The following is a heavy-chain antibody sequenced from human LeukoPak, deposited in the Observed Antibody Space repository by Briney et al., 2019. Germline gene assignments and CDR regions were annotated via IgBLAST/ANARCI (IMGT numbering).Heavy chain of an antibody. CDR2: ISSSSSYI. J-gene: IGHJ4*02. CDR3: ARAPYYYDSSGYYYFDY. Sequence: GGSLRLSCAASGFTFSSYSMNWVRQAPGNGLEWVSSISSSSSYIYYADSVKGRFTISRDNAKNSLYLQMNSLRAEDTAVYYCARAPYYYDSSGYYYFDYWGQGTLVTVSS. V-gene: IGHV3-21*01. D-gene: IGHD3-22*01. CDR1: GFTFSSYS.